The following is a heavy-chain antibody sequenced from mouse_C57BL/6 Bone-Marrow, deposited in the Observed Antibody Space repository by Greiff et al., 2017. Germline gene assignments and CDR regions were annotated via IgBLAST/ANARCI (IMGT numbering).Heavy chain of an antibody. Sequence: EVQRVESGGDLVKPGGSLKLSCAASGFTFSSYGMSWVRQTPDKRLEWVATISSGGSYTYYPDSVKGRFTISRDNAKNTLYLQMSSLKSEDTAMYYCARTPPRAMDYWGQGTSVTVSS. J-gene: IGHJ4*01. V-gene: IGHV5-6*01. CDR3: ARTPPRAMDY. CDR1: GFTFSSYG. CDR2: ISSGGSYT.